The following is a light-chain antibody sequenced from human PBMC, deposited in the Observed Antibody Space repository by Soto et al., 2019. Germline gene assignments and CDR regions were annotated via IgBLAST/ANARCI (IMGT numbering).Light chain of an antibody. Sequence: QSALTQPASVSGSPGQSITISCTGTSSDVGAYRYISWYQQHPGKAPKFLIYDVSNRPSGVSNRFSGSKSGNTASLTISGLQAEDEADYYCSAYTNFKTWVFGGGTKLTVL. CDR2: DVS. CDR1: SSDVGAYRY. V-gene: IGLV2-14*03. CDR3: SAYTNFKTWV. J-gene: IGLJ2*01.